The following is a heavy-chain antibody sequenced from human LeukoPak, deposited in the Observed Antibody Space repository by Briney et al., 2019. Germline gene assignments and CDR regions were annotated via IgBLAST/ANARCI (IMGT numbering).Heavy chain of an antibody. CDR3: ARSLQLYGDGDAFDI. Sequence: GGSLRLSCAASGFTFSSYAMSWVRQAPGKGLEWVSGISWNSGSIGYADSVKGRFTISRDNSKNTLYLQMNSLRAEDTAVYYCARSLQLYGDGDAFDIWGQGTMVTVSS. CDR2: ISWNSGSI. CDR1: GFTFSSYA. J-gene: IGHJ3*02. D-gene: IGHD4-17*01. V-gene: IGHV3-23*01.